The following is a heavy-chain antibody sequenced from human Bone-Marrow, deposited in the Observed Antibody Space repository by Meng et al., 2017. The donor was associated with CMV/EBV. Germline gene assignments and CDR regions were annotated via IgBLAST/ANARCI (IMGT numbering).Heavy chain of an antibody. CDR2: IRYDGSNK. Sequence: GGSLRLSCAVSGFTFSSYGMHWVRQAPGKGLEWVAFIRYDGSNKYYADSVKGRFTIYRDNSKNTLYLQMNSLRAEDTAVYYCAKDDVYYYGSGSYQDYWGQGTLVTVSS. D-gene: IGHD3-10*01. V-gene: IGHV3-30*02. J-gene: IGHJ4*02. CDR1: GFTFSSYG. CDR3: AKDDVYYYGSGSYQDY.